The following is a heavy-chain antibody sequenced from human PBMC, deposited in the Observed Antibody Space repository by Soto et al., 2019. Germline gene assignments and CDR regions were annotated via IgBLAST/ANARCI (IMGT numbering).Heavy chain of an antibody. D-gene: IGHD2-15*01. Sequence: ASVKVSCKASGYTFTSYDINWVRQATGQGLEWMGWMNPNSGNTGYAQKFQGRVTMTRNTSISTAYMELSSLRSEDTAVYYCARADRVVVVAATRALSAFDIWGQGTMVTVSS. CDR3: ARADRVVVVAATRALSAFDI. J-gene: IGHJ3*02. CDR1: GYTFTSYD. CDR2: MNPNSGNT. V-gene: IGHV1-8*01.